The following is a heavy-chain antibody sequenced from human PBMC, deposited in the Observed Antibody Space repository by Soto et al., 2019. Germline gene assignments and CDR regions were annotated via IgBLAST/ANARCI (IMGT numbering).Heavy chain of an antibody. CDR3: AKSGRWFGGSLDY. D-gene: IGHD3-10*01. J-gene: IGHJ4*02. V-gene: IGHV3-23*01. CDR2: ISGSGGST. CDR1: GFTFSSYA. Sequence: LRLSCAASGFTFSSYAMSWVRQAPGKGLEWVSAISGSGGSTYYADSVKGRFTISRDNSKDTLYLQMYSLRAEDTAVYYCAKSGRWFGGSLDYWGQGTLVTVSS.